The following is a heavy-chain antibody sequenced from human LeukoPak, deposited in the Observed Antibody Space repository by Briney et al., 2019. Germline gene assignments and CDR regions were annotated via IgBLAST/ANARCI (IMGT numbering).Heavy chain of an antibody. CDR1: GGSISSYY. J-gene: IGHJ3*02. Sequence: PSETLSLTCTVSGGSISSYYWSWIRQPPGKGLEWIGYIYYSGSTNYNPSLKSRVTISVDTSENQFSLKLSSVTAADTAVYYCARDRADFWSGYYAFDIWGQGTMVTVSS. D-gene: IGHD3-3*01. V-gene: IGHV4-59*01. CDR2: IYYSGST. CDR3: ARDRADFWSGYYAFDI.